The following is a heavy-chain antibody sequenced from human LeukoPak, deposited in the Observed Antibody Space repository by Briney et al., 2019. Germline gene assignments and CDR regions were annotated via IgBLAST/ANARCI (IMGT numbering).Heavy chain of an antibody. J-gene: IGHJ4*02. CDR2: IYYSGST. D-gene: IGHD6-13*01. V-gene: IGHV4-30-4*08. CDR1: GGSISSGDYC. CDR3: ARVTYSSSWYPDY. Sequence: SETLSLTCTVSGGSISSGDYCWSWIRQPPGKGLEWIGYIYYSGSTYYNPSLKSRVTISVDTSKNQFSLKLSSVTAADTAVYYCARVTYSSSWYPDYWGQGTLVTVSS.